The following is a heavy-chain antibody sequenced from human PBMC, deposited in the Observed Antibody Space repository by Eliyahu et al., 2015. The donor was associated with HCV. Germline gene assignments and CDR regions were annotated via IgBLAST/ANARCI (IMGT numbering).Heavy chain of an antibody. CDR3: ARGQDYGSGSYYFDY. D-gene: IGHD3-10*01. J-gene: IGHJ4*02. Sequence: QVQLQQWGAGLLKPSETLSLTCAVYGGSFSGYYWSWXRQPPGKGLEWIGEINHSGSTNYNPSLKSRVTISVDTSKNQFSLKLSSVTAADTAVYYCARGQDYGSGSYYFDYWGQGTLVTVSS. CDR2: INHSGST. CDR1: GGSFSGYY. V-gene: IGHV4-34*01.